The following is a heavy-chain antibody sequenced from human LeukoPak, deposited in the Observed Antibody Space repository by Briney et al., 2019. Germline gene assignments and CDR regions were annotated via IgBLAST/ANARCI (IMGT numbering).Heavy chain of an antibody. Sequence: SVKVSCKASGGTFSSYAISWVRQAPGQGLEWMGGIIPIFGTANYAQKFQGRVTITADESTSTAYMELSSLRSEDTAVYYCARIQVFTTGTPGRFDYWGQGTLVTVSS. D-gene: IGHD1-1*01. CDR2: IIPIFGTA. CDR3: ARIQVFTTGTPGRFDY. CDR1: GGTFSSYA. J-gene: IGHJ4*02. V-gene: IGHV1-69*13.